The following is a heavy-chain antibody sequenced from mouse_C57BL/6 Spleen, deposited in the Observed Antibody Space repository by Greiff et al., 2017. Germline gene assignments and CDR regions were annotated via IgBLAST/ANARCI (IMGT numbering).Heavy chain of an antibody. D-gene: IGHD4-1*01. CDR3: ARYKDGTGRYFCDY. CDR2: IRNKANGYTT. CDR1: GFTFTDYY. Sequence: EVHLVESGGGLVQPGGSLSLSCAASGFTFTDYYMSWVRQPPGKALEWLGFIRNKANGYTTEYSASVKGRFTISRDNSQSILYLQMNALRAEDSATYYCARYKDGTGRYFCDYGGQGTTLTVSS. V-gene: IGHV7-3*01. J-gene: IGHJ2*01.